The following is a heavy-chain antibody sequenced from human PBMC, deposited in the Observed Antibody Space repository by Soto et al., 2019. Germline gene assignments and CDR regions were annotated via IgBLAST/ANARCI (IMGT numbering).Heavy chain of an antibody. D-gene: IGHD3-3*01. Sequence: QVQLVESGGGVVQPGRSLRLSCAASGFTFSSYAMQWVRQAPGKGLEWVAVISYDGSNKNHADTVKGRFTISRDNSKNTLYLQMNSLRAEDTAVYYCARGYDFWSGYYYPSGMDVWGQGTTVTVSS. V-gene: IGHV3-30-3*01. CDR1: GFTFSSYA. J-gene: IGHJ6*02. CDR2: ISYDGSNK. CDR3: ARGYDFWSGYYYPSGMDV.